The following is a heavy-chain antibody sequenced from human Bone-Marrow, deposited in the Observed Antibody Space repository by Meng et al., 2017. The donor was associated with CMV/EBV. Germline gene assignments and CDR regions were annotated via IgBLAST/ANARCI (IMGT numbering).Heavy chain of an antibody. J-gene: IGHJ2*01. CDR1: GGSFSGYY. CDR2: INHSGST. D-gene: IGHD3-3*01. CDR3: ARETFLEWLRYFDL. Sequence: AVDGGSFSGYYWSWIRQPPGKGLEWIGEINHSGSTNYNPSLKSRVTISVDTSKNQFSLKLSSVTAADTAVYYCARETFLEWLRYFDLWGRGTLVTVSS. V-gene: IGHV4-34*01.